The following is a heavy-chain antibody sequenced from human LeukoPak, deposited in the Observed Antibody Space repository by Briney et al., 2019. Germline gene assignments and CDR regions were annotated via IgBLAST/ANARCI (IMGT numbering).Heavy chain of an antibody. J-gene: IGHJ4*02. D-gene: IGHD6-6*01. CDR2: INSNGDEI. CDR3: ANWIGSSSRDY. Sequence: GGSLKLSCAASGFTFSTYAMTWVRQASGKGLEWVSGINSNGDEIYYAYSVRGRFTISRDNSNNALYLQMDSLRTEDTAVYYCANWIGSSSRDYWGQGTLVTVSS. V-gene: IGHV3-23*01. CDR1: GFTFSTYA.